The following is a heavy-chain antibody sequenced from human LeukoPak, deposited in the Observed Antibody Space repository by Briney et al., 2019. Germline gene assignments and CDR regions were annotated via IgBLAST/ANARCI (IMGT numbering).Heavy chain of an antibody. J-gene: IGHJ5*02. Sequence: ASVKVSCKASGYTFTSYGISWVRQAPGQGLEWMGWISAYNGNTNYAQKFQGRVTMTRDTSISTAYMELSRLRSDDTAVYYCAREGYYDSSGYYFGWFDPWGQGTLVTVSS. V-gene: IGHV1-18*01. CDR1: GYTFTSYG. CDR2: ISAYNGNT. D-gene: IGHD3-22*01. CDR3: AREGYYDSSGYYFGWFDP.